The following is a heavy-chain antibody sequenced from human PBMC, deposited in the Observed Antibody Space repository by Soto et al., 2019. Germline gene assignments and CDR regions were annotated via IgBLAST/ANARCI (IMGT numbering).Heavy chain of an antibody. J-gene: IGHJ4*02. Sequence: QVQLQESGPGLVRPSQTLSLTCTVSGDSISSGDYYWRWIRQTPGKGLEWRGLIYYSGSTHYNPSLKRRLIISVNKSKNQFSLKLSSATAADTGVYYCARDFKRYSSSPGPLADWGQGTLVTVSS. CDR1: GDSISSGDYY. D-gene: IGHD6-6*01. CDR2: IYYSGST. CDR3: ARDFKRYSSSPGPLAD. V-gene: IGHV4-30-4*01.